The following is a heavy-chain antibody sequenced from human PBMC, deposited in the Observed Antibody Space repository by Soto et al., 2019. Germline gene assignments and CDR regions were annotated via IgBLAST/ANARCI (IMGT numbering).Heavy chain of an antibody. Sequence: PGESLKISCKGSGYSFTSYWISWVRQMPGKGLEWMGRIDPSDSYTNYSPSFQGHVTISADKSISTAYLQWSSLKASDTAMYYCGTLAGPGSEYAHLGLDVWGQGTMVTVSS. D-gene: IGHD2-15*01. J-gene: IGHJ6*02. V-gene: IGHV5-10-1*01. CDR2: IDPSDSYT. CDR3: GTLAGPGSEYAHLGLDV. CDR1: GYSFTSYW.